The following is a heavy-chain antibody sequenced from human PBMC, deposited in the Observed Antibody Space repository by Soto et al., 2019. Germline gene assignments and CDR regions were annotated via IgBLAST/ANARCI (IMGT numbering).Heavy chain of an antibody. D-gene: IGHD3-22*01. CDR3: ARGPYYYDSSGYYYDY. CDR1: GGSISSYY. V-gene: IGHV4-59*01. CDR2: IYYSGST. J-gene: IGHJ4*02. Sequence: SETLSLTCTVSGGSISSYYWSWIRQPPGKGLEWIGYIYYSGSTNYNPSLKSRVTISVDTSKNQFSLKLSSVTAADTAVYYCARGPYYYDSSGYYYDYWGQGTLVTVSS.